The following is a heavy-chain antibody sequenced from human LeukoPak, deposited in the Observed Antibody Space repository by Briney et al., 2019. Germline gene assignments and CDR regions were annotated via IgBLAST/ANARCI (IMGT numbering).Heavy chain of an antibody. CDR2: VYYSGST. CDR1: GGSFSGYY. D-gene: IGHD3-16*01. J-gene: IGHJ6*02. CDR3: ARHFTGPGTYTPYFGMDV. V-gene: IGHV4-59*08. Sequence: SETLSLTCAVYGGSFSGYYWSWIRQPPGKGLEWVGYVYYSGSTSYNPSLKSRVTISVDASKNQFSLKLSSVTAADTAVYYCARHFTGPGTYTPYFGMDVWGQGTTVTVSS.